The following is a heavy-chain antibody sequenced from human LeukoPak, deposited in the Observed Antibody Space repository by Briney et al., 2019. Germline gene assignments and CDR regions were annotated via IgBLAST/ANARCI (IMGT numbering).Heavy chain of an antibody. CDR2: GGSHGGT. Sequence: PGGSLRLSCAAPGFIFTNYAVSWVRQAPGKGLEWVSAGGSHGGTYYTDSVKGRFTISKDNSENTLSLQMNNLRVEDTAIYYCASRSWTGAGYYAFDIWGHGTMVTVSS. D-gene: IGHD3/OR15-3a*01. CDR3: ASRSWTGAGYYAFDI. V-gene: IGHV3-23*01. CDR1: GFIFTNYA. J-gene: IGHJ3*02.